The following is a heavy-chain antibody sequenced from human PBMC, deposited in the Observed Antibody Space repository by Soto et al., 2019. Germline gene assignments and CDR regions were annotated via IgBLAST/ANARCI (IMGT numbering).Heavy chain of an antibody. Sequence: QVQLVQSGAEVRRPGASVRVSCKASGYTFTAYDINWVRQATGQGLEWMGWVSPHSASTGFAQQFRGRITMTTNTTIASAYMERPSLRPDDSAVYFCAIGGYSSSWEFDFWGPGTLVTVSP. V-gene: IGHV1-8*01. D-gene: IGHD6-6*01. J-gene: IGHJ4*02. CDR1: GYTFTAYD. CDR3: AIGGYSSSWEFDF. CDR2: VSPHSAST.